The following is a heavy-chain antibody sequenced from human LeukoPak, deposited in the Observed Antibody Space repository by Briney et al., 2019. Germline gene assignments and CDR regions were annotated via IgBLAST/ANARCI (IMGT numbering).Heavy chain of an antibody. D-gene: IGHD6-13*01. CDR1: GGSISSYY. Sequence: SETLSLTCTVSGGSISSYYWSWIRQPPGKGLEWIGYIYYSGSTNYNPSLKGRVTISVDTSKNQFSLKLSSVTAADTAVYYCARSFSSWYDRAFDIWGQGTMVTVSS. CDR2: IYYSGST. V-gene: IGHV4-59*01. CDR3: ARSFSSWYDRAFDI. J-gene: IGHJ3*02.